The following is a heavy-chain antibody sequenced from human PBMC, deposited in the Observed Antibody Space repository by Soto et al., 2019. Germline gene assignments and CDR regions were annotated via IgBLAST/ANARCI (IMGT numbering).Heavy chain of an antibody. V-gene: IGHV4-39*02. CDR2: IYYSGST. CDR1: GGSISSRGYY. CDR3: AREGWGRITIFGVVSKGFDP. Sequence: PSETLSLTCAVSGGSISSRGYYWGWIRQPPGKGLEWIGTIYYSGSTYYNPSLKSRVTISVDTSKNQFSLKLSSVTAADTAVYYCAREGWGRITIFGVVSKGFDPWGQGTLVTVSS. J-gene: IGHJ5*02. D-gene: IGHD3-3*01.